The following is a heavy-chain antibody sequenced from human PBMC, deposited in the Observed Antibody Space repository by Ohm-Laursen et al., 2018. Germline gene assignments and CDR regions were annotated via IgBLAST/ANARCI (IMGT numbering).Heavy chain of an antibody. CDR2: ISSSSSTI. CDR3: AKGRSGGTGHGNWFES. V-gene: IGHV3-48*01. Sequence: SLRLSCAASGSTFTSYAMNWVRQAPGQGLEWVSYISSSSSTIYYADSVKGRFTISRGNSKNTLYLQMNSLRAEDTAVYYCAKGRSGGTGHGNWFESWGQGALVIVSS. D-gene: IGHD3-10*01. J-gene: IGHJ5*01. CDR1: GSTFTSYA.